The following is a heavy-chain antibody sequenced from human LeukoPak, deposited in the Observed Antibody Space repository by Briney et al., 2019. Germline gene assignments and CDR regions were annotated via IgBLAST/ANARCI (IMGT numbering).Heavy chain of an antibody. Sequence: TSETLSLTCTVSGGSVSSYYWSWIRQPPGKGLEWIAYIYYSGSTKYNPSLKSRVTISLDRSKNQFSLKLRSVTAADTAVYYCARTRYCSSTTCYYFDYWGQGTLVTVSS. CDR3: ARTRYCSSTTCYYFDY. CDR2: IYYSGST. J-gene: IGHJ4*02. V-gene: IGHV4-59*08. D-gene: IGHD2-2*01. CDR1: GGSVSSYY.